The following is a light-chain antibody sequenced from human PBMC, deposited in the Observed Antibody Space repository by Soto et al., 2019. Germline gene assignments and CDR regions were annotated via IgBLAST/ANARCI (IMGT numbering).Light chain of an antibody. CDR2: DDR. V-gene: IGLV3-21*02. J-gene: IGLJ2*01. Sequence: SYELTQPPSMSVAPGQTARITCGGSNLARNRVNWYQQRPGQAPVLVVFDDRDRPSGIPERFSGSNSGNTATLTVTRVEAGDGADYYCQVWDSSTDHVVFGGGTKLTVL. CDR3: QVWDSSTDHVV. CDR1: NLARNR.